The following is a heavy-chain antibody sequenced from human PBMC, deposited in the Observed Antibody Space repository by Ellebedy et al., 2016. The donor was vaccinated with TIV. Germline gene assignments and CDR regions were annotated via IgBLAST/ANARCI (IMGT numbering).Heavy chain of an antibody. CDR1: GFTFSSYG. J-gene: IGHJ4*02. V-gene: IGHV3-33*03. CDR2: IWYDGSNK. CDR3: AKDRTPGDGYWVFDN. D-gene: IGHD5-18*01. Sequence: GESLKISCAASGFTFSSYGMHWVRQAPGKGLEWVAVIWYDGSNKYYADSVKGRFTISRDNSKRTVDLQMNSLRAEDTAVYFCAKDRTPGDGYWVFDNWGQGTLVSVSS.